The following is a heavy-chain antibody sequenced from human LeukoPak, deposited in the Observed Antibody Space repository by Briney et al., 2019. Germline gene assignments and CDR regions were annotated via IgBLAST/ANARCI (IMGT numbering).Heavy chain of an antibody. D-gene: IGHD4-23*01. V-gene: IGHV3-33*03. Sequence: PGGSLRLSCAASGFTFSSYWMSWVRQAPGKGLEWVAVIWYDGSNKYYADSVKGRFTISRDNSKNTLYLQMNSLRAEDTAVYYCAKDLEETTVINYFDYWGQGTLVTVSS. CDR1: GFTFSSYW. J-gene: IGHJ4*02. CDR2: IWYDGSNK. CDR3: AKDLEETTVINYFDY.